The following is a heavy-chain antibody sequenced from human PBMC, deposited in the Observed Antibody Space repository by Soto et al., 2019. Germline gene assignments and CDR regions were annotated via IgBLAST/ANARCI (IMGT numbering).Heavy chain of an antibody. V-gene: IGHV1-18*01. CDR1: GYTFTTHG. CDR2: VRGDNGHT. J-gene: IGHJ5*02. CDR3: ARVLGYCRSGTCWRAWFGP. D-gene: IGHD2-15*01. Sequence: QVQLVQSGAEVKKPGASVKVSCKASGYTFTTHGVSWVRQVPGQGLEWMGWVRGDNGHTNYAQSLQGRVTMTTDTTTKTAYMERRGLRSDVTAVYYCARVLGYCRSGTCWRAWFGPWGQGTLVTVSS.